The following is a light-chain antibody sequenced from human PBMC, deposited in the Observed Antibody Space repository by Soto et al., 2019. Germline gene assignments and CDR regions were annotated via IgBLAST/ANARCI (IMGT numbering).Light chain of an antibody. Sequence: DIVMTQSPDSLSVSLGERATINCKSSQSVLYSSKNKNYLAWYQQKPGQPPKLLIYWASTRESGVPDRFSGSASGTDFTLTISSLQAEDVAVYYCQQYYTTPLLTFGGGTKVEI. V-gene: IGKV4-1*01. CDR3: QQYYTTPLLT. CDR1: QSVLYSSKNKNY. J-gene: IGKJ4*01. CDR2: WAS.